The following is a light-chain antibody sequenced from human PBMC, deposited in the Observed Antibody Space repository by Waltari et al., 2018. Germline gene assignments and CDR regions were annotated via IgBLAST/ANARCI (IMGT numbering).Light chain of an antibody. CDR3: QQYFTTPWT. CDR1: SLFYNSVNKRY. J-gene: IGKJ1*01. V-gene: IGKV4-1*01. CDR2: WAS. Sequence: SLFYNSVNKRYLSWYQQKPGQPPKLLIYWASTRESGVPDRFSGSGSGTDFTLTISSLQAEDVAVYYCQQYFTTPWTFGQGTKVEIK.